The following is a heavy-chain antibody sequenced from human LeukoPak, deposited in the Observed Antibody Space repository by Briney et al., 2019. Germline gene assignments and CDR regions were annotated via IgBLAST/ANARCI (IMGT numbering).Heavy chain of an antibody. J-gene: IGHJ6*02. V-gene: IGHV3-7*01. CDR2: IMQDGSEK. Sequence: GSLRLSCAASGFTFSSYWMSWVRQAPGKGLEWVANIMQDGSEKYYVDSVKGRFTISRDNAKNSLYLQMNSLRAEDTAVYYCAREGLNYYGSGSYSYYYYGMDVWGQGTTVTVSS. CDR1: GFTFSSYW. D-gene: IGHD3-10*01. CDR3: AREGLNYYGSGSYSYYYYGMDV.